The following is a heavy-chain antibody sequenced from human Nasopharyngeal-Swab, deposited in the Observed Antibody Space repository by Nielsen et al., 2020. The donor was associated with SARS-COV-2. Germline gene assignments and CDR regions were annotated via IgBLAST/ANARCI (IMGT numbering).Heavy chain of an antibody. Sequence: GSLRLSCNVSGDSISSYYWSWIRQPPGKGLEWIGYIYYSGSTNYNPSLKSRVTISVDTSKNQFSLKLSSVTAADTAVYYCARVVVGTGGYYYYMDVWGKGTTVTVSS. CDR3: ARVVVGTGGYYYYMDV. CDR1: GDSISSYY. V-gene: IGHV4-59*01. D-gene: IGHD2-21*01. CDR2: IYYSGST. J-gene: IGHJ6*03.